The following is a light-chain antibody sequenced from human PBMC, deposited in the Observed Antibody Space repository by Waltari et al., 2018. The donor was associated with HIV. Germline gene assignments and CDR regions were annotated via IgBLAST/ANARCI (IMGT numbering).Light chain of an antibody. Sequence: DINMTQSPSSLSASVGDRVTITCRASQNIITYLNWYHQSPGEAPTLLIFGASTLHDGVSSRFSGSGSETDFTLSIAGLQREDSGTYFCQQTFSPPRRFGPG. J-gene: IGKJ2*01. V-gene: IGKV1-39*01. CDR2: GAS. CDR3: QQTFSPPRR. CDR1: QNIITY.